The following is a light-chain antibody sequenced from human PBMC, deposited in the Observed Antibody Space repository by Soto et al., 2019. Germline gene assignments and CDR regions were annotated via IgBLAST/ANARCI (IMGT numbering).Light chain of an antibody. J-gene: IGLJ3*02. V-gene: IGLV1-47*01. CDR1: SSNIGSNY. CDR2: TNN. Sequence: QSALTQPPSASGTPGQRITISCSGSSSNIGSNYVYWYQQLPGTAPKLLIYTNNQRPSGVPDRFSGSKSGTSVSLAISGLRSEDEADYYCAAWDDSLSSWVFGGGTKLTVL. CDR3: AAWDDSLSSWV.